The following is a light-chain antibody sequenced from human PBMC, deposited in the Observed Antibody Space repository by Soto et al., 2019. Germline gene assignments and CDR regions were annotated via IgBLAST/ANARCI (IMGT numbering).Light chain of an antibody. CDR1: QSVSSSY. CDR2: GAS. J-gene: IGKJ1*01. Sequence: ETVLTQSPGTLSLSSGEGATLSCRASQSVSSSYLAWYQQKPGQAPRLLIYGASSRATGIPDRFSGSGSGTDFTLTISRLEPEDFAVYYCQQYDRAPRTFGQGTKV. CDR3: QQYDRAPRT. V-gene: IGKV3-20*01.